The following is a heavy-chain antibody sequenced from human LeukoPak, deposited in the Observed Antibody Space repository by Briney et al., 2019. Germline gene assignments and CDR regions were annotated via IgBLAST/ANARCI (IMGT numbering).Heavy chain of an antibody. CDR3: AESLDTARSPDIGYGDYAAFGY. D-gene: IGHD4-17*01. CDR1: GGTFSSYA. J-gene: IGHJ4*02. Sequence: SVKVSRKASGGTFSSYAISWVRQAPGQGLEWMGGIIPIFGTANYAQKFQGRVTITTDESTSTAYMELSSLRSEDTAVYYCAESLDTARSPDIGYGDYAAFGYWGQGTLVTVSS. CDR2: IIPIFGTA. V-gene: IGHV1-69*05.